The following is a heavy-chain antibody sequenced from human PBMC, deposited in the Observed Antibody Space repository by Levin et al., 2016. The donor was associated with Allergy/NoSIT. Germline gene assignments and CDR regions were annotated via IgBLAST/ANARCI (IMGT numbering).Heavy chain of an antibody. CDR3: ALFVLRFLEWFDY. CDR1: GGTFSSYA. Sequence: SVKVSCKASGGTFSSYAISWVRQAPGQGLEWMGGIIPIFGTANYAQKFQGRVTITADESTSTAYMELSSLRSEDTAVYYCALFVLRFLEWFDYWGQGTLVTVSS. J-gene: IGHJ4*02. CDR2: IIPIFGTA. V-gene: IGHV1-69*13. D-gene: IGHD3-3*01.